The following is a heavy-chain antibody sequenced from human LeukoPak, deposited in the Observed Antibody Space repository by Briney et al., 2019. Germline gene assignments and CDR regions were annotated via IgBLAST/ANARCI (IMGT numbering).Heavy chain of an antibody. V-gene: IGHV4-59*01. J-gene: IGHJ3*02. Sequence: SSETLSLTCTVSGDSISSYYCTWIRQPPGKGLEWIGYIYYSASTNYNPSLKSRATISSDRSKNQFSLQLSSVTAADTAVYYCARAKEERVFLSGFDIWGQGTMVTVSS. CDR2: IYYSAST. CDR3: ARAKEERVFLSGFDI. CDR1: GDSISSYY. D-gene: IGHD3-3*01.